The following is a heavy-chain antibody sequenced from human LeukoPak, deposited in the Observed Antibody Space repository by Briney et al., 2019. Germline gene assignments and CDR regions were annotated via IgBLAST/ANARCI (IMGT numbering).Heavy chain of an antibody. CDR2: IRYDGRNK. Sequence: PGGSLRLSCAASGFTFSRYGMHWVRQAPGKGLEWVAFIRYDGRNKYYADSVKGRFTISRDNSKNTLYLQMNSLRAEDTAVYYCAKDSGRGYCSSTSCYTGAFFDYWGQGTLVTVSS. CDR3: AKDSGRGYCSSTSCYTGAFFDY. CDR1: GFTFSRYG. D-gene: IGHD2-2*02. V-gene: IGHV3-30*02. J-gene: IGHJ4*02.